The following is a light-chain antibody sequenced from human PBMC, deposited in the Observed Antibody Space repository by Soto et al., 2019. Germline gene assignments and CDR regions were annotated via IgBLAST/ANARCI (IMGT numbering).Light chain of an antibody. Sequence: EKMLSQSPATLSVSKGERASLSCRASQSVSSNLAWYQQKPGRAPRILIFGASSRAAGVPDRFSGSGSGTDFTLTINSLQSEDFAVYFCQQYDNLPLTLGPGSIVDV. CDR2: GAS. CDR1: QSVSSN. CDR3: QQYDNLPLT. J-gene: IGKJ3*01. V-gene: IGKV3-15*01.